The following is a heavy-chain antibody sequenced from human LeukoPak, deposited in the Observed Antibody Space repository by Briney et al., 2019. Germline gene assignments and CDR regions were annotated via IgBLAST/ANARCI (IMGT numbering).Heavy chain of an antibody. D-gene: IGHD5-24*01. CDR2: ISSGSSTI. CDR3: ARGMAIVDY. J-gene: IGHJ4*02. CDR1: GFTFSTYS. Sequence: QPGGSLILSCAASGFTFSTYSMNWVRQAPGKGLEWVSYISSGSSTIYYADSVKGRFTISRDNAKSSLYLQMNSLRDGDTAVYYCARGMAIVDYWGQGTLVTVSS. V-gene: IGHV3-48*02.